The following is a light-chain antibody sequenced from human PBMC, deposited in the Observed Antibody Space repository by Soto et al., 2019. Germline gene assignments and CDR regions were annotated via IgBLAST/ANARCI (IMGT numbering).Light chain of an antibody. CDR3: QQGYGSPHA. Sequence: DRQMTQYPSSLSTSVGDRVTITCRASQSVRTYLNWYQQKPGKPPNLLISGSSRLQGGVPSRLSGSGSGTYFTLIISSLQPEDVATYYCQQGYGSPHAFGQRTKVDIK. V-gene: IGKV1-39*01. CDR1: QSVRTY. CDR2: GSS. J-gene: IGKJ2*01.